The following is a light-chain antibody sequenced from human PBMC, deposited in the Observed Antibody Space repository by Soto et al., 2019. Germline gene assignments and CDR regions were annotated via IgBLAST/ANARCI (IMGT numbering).Light chain of an antibody. J-gene: IGKJ1*01. CDR3: QQCGNWPRK. Sequence: EIVLTQSPVTLSLSPVEIATLYFMASQSIISYLAWYQQKPGQAPRLLIYDASSRATGIPARFSGSGSGTDFTLTISSLEPEDFAVYYCQQCGNWPRKCGQGTKGDIK. V-gene: IGKV3-11*01. CDR2: DAS. CDR1: QSIISY.